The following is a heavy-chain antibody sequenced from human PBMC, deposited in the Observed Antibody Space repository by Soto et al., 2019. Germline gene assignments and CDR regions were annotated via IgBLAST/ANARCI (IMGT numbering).Heavy chain of an antibody. D-gene: IGHD2-21*01. CDR1: GGTFSSYT. CDR2: IIPILGIA. CDR3: AKIAQGGYYCGMDV. V-gene: IGHV1-69*02. J-gene: IGHJ6*01. Sequence: ASVKVSCKASGGTFSSYTISWVRQAPGQGLEWMGRIIPILGIANYAQKLQGRVTITADKSTSTAYMELSSLRSEDTAVYYCAKIAQGGYYCGMDVWGQGTTVTVS.